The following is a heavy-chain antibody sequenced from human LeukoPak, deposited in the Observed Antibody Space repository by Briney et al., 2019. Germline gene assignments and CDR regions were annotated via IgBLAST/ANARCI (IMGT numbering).Heavy chain of an antibody. CDR2: ITSSGTYI. CDR3: ARRDSYSYGYGEDY. Sequence: PGGSLRLSCAASGFTFNNYNMNWVRQAPGRALEWVSSITSSGTYIFYADSVKGRFTISRDNAKNSLYLQMNSLRAEDTALYYCARRDSYSYGYGEDYWGQGTLVTVSS. J-gene: IGHJ4*02. D-gene: IGHD5-18*01. CDR1: GFTFNNYN. V-gene: IGHV3-21*04.